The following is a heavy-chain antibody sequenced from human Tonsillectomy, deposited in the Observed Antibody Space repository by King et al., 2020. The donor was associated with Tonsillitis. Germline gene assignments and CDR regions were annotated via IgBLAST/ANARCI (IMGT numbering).Heavy chain of an antibody. D-gene: IGHD6-13*01. Sequence: VQLVQSGGGVVRPGGSLRLSCAASGFTFDDYGMSWVRQAPGKGLEWVSGINWNGGLTRYVDSVKGRFTISRDNAKNSLYVQMNSLRVEDTALYYCARGRDSRYSSSWDIWGQGTMVTVSS. CDR2: INWNGGLT. CDR3: ARGRDSRYSSSWDI. CDR1: GFTFDDYG. J-gene: IGHJ3*02. V-gene: IGHV3-20*04.